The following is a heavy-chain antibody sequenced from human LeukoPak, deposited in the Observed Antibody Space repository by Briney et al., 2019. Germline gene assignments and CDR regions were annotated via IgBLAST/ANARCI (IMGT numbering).Heavy chain of an antibody. CDR3: ARKGGFDY. CDR1: GGSFSGYY. CDR2: INHSGST. V-gene: IGHV4-34*01. J-gene: IGHJ4*02. Sequence: SETLSLTCAVYGGSFSGYYWNWIRQPPGKGLEWIGEINHSGSTNYNPSLKSRVTISIDTSKNQFSLNLSSVTAADTAVYYCARKGGFDYWGQGTLVTVSS.